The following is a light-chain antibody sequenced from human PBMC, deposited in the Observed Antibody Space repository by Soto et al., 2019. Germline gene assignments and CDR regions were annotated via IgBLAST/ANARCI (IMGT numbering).Light chain of an antibody. V-gene: IGLV1-44*01. Sequence: QAVVTQPPSASGTPGQRVTISCSGSSSNIGSNTVNWYQQLPGTAPKLLIYSNNQRPSGVPDRFSGSKSGTSASLAISGPRSEDEADYYCAAWDDSLEVVFGGGTKLTVL. CDR1: SSNIGSNT. J-gene: IGLJ3*02. CDR2: SNN. CDR3: AAWDDSLEVV.